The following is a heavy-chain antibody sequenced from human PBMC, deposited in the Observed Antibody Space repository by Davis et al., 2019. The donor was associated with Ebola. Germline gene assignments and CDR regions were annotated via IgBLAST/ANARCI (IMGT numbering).Heavy chain of an antibody. Sequence: PSETLSLTCAVYGGSFSGYYWSWIRQPPGKGLEWIGEINHSGSTNYNPSLKSRVTISVDTSKNQFSLKLSSVTAADTAVYYCARGVRITMIVVVMPVNNWFDPWGQGTLVTVSS. CDR3: ARGVRITMIVVVMPVNNWFDP. V-gene: IGHV4-34*01. CDR1: GGSFSGYY. J-gene: IGHJ5*02. CDR2: INHSGST. D-gene: IGHD3-22*01.